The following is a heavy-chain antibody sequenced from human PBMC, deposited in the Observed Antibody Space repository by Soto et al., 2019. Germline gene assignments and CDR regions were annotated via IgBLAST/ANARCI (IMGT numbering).Heavy chain of an antibody. CDR2: IFSTGST. CDR1: GGSLSGHF. V-gene: IGHV4-4*08. D-gene: IGHD2-15*01. CDR3: ARTDPGSAPFDY. Sequence: QVQLQESGPGLVKPSETLSLTCTVSGGSLSGHFWSWIRQPSGKGLEWIGYIFSTGSTSYNPSLESRATISLDSSTAQFFMKLSSVTAADTAAYYCARTDPGSAPFDYWGQGTVVTVSS. J-gene: IGHJ4*02.